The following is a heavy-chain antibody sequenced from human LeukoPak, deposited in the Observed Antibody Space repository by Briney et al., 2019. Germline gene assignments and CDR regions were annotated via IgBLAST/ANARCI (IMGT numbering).Heavy chain of an antibody. CDR3: ARLGGNSEFDY. J-gene: IGHJ4*02. CDR1: GGSFSGYY. D-gene: IGHD4-23*01. V-gene: IGHV4-34*01. CDR2: INHSGST. Sequence: PSETLSLTCAVYGGSFSGYYWSWIRQPPGKGLEWIGEINHSGSTNYNPSLKSRVTISVDTSKNQFSLKLSSVTAADTAVYYCARLGGNSEFDYWGQGTLVIVSS.